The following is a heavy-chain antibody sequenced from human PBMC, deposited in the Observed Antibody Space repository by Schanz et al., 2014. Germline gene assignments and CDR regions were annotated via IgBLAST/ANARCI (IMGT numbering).Heavy chain of an antibody. J-gene: IGHJ3*01. V-gene: IGHV3-53*01. CDR2: MYINSGST. Sequence: EVQLVESGGGLIQPGGSLRLSCAVSGFTVNTNYMSWVRQAPGKGLEWISSMYINSGSTQYADSVKGRFIISRDSSKXXLFLQMNSLRAXXXXXXXCARDGGRDGYNLAFXVWGQGTLVTVSS. CDR3: ARDGGRDGYNLAFXV. D-gene: IGHD5-12*01. CDR1: GFTVNTNY.